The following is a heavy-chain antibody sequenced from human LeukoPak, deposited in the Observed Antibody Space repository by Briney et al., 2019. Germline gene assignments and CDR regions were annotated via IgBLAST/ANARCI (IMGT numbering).Heavy chain of an antibody. CDR1: GYTLTELS. D-gene: IGHD1-26*01. CDR3: ATSDYSGSPGLDAFDI. V-gene: IGHV1-24*01. J-gene: IGHJ3*02. CDR2: FDPEDGET. Sequence: ASVKVSCTVSGYTLTELSMHWVRQAPGKGLEWMGGFDPEDGETIYAQKFQGRVTMTEDTSTDTAYMELSSLRSEDTAVYYCATSDYSGSPGLDAFDIWGQGTMVTVPS.